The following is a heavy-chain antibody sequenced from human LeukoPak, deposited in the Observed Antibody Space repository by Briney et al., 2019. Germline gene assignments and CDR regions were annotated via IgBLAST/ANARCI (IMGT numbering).Heavy chain of an antibody. CDR1: GGTFSSYA. Sequence: SVKVSXKASGGTFSSYAISWVRQAPGQGLEWMGRIIPIFGTANYAQKFQGRVTITTDESTSTAYMELSSLRSEDTAVYYCASLDYGDYGNWFDPWGQGTLVTVSS. J-gene: IGHJ5*02. D-gene: IGHD4-17*01. V-gene: IGHV1-69*05. CDR2: IIPIFGTA. CDR3: ASLDYGDYGNWFDP.